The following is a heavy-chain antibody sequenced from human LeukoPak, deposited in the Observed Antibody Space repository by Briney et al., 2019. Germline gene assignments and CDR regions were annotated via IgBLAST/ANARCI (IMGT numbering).Heavy chain of an antibody. CDR1: GFTFSSYA. CDR2: ISGSGDST. V-gene: IGHV3-23*01. D-gene: IGHD6-13*01. Sequence: QPGGSLRLSCAASGFTFSSYAMSWVRQAPGKGLEWVSAISGSGDSTYYAGSVKGRFTISSDNSKNTLFLQMNSLRAEDTAVYYCAKASSNSWFYFDYWGQGTLVTVSS. J-gene: IGHJ4*02. CDR3: AKASSNSWFYFDY.